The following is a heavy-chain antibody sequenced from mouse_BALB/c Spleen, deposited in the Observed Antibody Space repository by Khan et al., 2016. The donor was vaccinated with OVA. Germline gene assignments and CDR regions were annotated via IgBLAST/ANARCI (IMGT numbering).Heavy chain of an antibody. CDR2: INPGRCTI. CDR3: ARLANWDAMVD. CDR1: GFAFSSYW. Sequence: EVQLVETGGGLVQPGGSPNLSCAASGFAFSSYWMSWARQAPGKGQEWIGEINPGRCTINYTQSLKDKFTFSRDNAKNTLYLQMSKVRSEDTALYYCARLANWDAMVDWGQGTSVTVSS. D-gene: IGHD4-1*01. J-gene: IGHJ4*01. V-gene: IGHV4-2*02.